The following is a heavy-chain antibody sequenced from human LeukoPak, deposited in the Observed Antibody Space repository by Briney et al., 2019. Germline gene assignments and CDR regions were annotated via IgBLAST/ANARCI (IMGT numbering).Heavy chain of an antibody. V-gene: IGHV4-34*01. Sequence: PSETLSLTCAVYGGSFSDYYWSWIRQSPGKGLEWIGEINHSGSFNYNPSLKSRVTISVDTSKNQFSLVLRSVTAADTALYYCARQYYYGSGSYSLDFYYMDVWGKGTPVTIFS. J-gene: IGHJ6*03. CDR2: INHSGSF. D-gene: IGHD3-10*01. CDR3: ARQYYYGSGSYSLDFYYMDV. CDR1: GGSFSDYY.